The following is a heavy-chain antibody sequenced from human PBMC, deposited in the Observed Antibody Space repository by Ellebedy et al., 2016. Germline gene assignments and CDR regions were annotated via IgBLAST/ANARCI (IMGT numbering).Heavy chain of an antibody. Sequence: LRLXCNVSGGSISSGGFYWSWLRQHPGKGLEWIGYIYNSGSAYYNPSLKTRVSMSVDTSKNQFSLKLSSVTAADTAVYFCARGRSIFEVDHDFWGQGTLVTVSS. CDR2: IYNSGSA. J-gene: IGHJ4*02. V-gene: IGHV4-31*03. CDR3: ARGRSIFEVDHDF. D-gene: IGHD3-3*01. CDR1: GGSISSGGFY.